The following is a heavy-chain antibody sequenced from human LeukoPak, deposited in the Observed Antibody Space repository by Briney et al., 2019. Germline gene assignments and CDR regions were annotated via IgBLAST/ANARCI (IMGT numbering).Heavy chain of an antibody. Sequence: PSETLSLTCTVSGGSISSRSYYWGWIRQPQGKGLEWIGSIYNSGSTYYNPSLKSRVTISVDTSKNQFSLKLSSVTAADTAVYFCARREYYDSSGYRWGQGTLVTVSS. J-gene: IGHJ4*02. CDR1: GGSISSRSYY. D-gene: IGHD3-22*01. V-gene: IGHV4-39*01. CDR2: IYNSGST. CDR3: ARREYYDSSGYR.